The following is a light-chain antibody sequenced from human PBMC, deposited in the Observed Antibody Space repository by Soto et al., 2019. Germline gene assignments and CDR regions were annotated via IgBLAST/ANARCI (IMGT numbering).Light chain of an antibody. CDR2: DVS. Sequence: PASVSGSPGQSITVSCTGTSSDVGAYDYVSWYQHHPGKAPKLMIYDVSYRPSGVSNRFSGSKSGNTASLTISGLQAEDEAAYYCSSYTSSSTLVFGTGTKVTVL. J-gene: IGLJ1*01. CDR3: SSYTSSSTLV. V-gene: IGLV2-14*03. CDR1: SSDVGAYDY.